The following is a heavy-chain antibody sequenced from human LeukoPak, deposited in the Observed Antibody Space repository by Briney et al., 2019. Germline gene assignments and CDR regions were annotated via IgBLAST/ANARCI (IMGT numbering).Heavy chain of an antibody. Sequence: GGSLRLSCAASGFTFSTNWMGWVRQAPGKGLEWVATINRDETEKYYVDSVKGRFTISRDNTWDSLYLQMNSLRAEDSAVYYCARLDNMVPGVPDFWGSGTLVTVSS. V-gene: IGHV3-7*01. CDR1: GFTFSTNW. CDR2: INRDETEK. D-gene: IGHD3-10*01. CDR3: ARLDNMVPGVPDF. J-gene: IGHJ4*02.